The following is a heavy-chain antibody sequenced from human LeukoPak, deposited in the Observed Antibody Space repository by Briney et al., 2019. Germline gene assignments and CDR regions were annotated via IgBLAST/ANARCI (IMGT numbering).Heavy chain of an antibody. CDR2: INPNTGDT. J-gene: IGHJ5*02. V-gene: IGHV1-2*02. Sequence: ASVKVSCKASGYTFTSYSISWVRQAPGQGLEWMGWINPNTGDTNYAPKFQGRVTMIKDTSTNSAYMELNKLTSDDTAVYYCGRGNKSFDPWGQGTLVTVSS. CDR1: GYTFTSYS. CDR3: GRGNKSFDP.